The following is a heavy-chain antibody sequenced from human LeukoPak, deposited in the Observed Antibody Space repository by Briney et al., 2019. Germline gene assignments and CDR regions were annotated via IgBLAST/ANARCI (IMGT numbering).Heavy chain of an antibody. Sequence: GGSLRLSCVASGFSISDYAMNWARQTPGKGLEWVSSISSLSNWIYYADSVKGRFTVSRDNAKNSLYLEMSSLRAEDTAVYYCAGGPRIVVVVAAAGLGYWGQGTLVTVSS. J-gene: IGHJ4*02. V-gene: IGHV3-21*06. CDR1: GFSISDYA. CDR3: AGGPRIVVVVAAAGLGY. CDR2: ISSLSNWI. D-gene: IGHD2-15*01.